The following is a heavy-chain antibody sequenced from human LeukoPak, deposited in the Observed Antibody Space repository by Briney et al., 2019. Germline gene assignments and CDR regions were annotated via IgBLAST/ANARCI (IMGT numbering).Heavy chain of an antibody. J-gene: IGHJ4*02. V-gene: IGHV4-4*02. D-gene: IGHD6-19*01. CDR1: GGSISSSNW. CDR2: IYHSGST. CDR3: ASLAVAGLSEGY. Sequence: SETLSLTCAVSGGSISSSNWWSWVRQPPGKGLEWIGEIYHSGSTYYNPSLKSRVTISVDTSRNQFSLKLNSVTAADTAVYYCASLAVAGLSEGYWGQGTLVIVSS.